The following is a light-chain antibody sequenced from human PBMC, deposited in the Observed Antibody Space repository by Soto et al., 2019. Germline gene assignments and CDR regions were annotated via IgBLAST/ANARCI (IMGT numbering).Light chain of an antibody. V-gene: IGKV1-33*01. Sequence: DIQMTQSPSSLSASVGDRVTITCQASQDISNYLNWYQQKPGKATKLLIYDASNLETGVPSRFSGSGSGTDFTFTISSLQPEDIATYYCQQFNDYPITFGQATRRESK. J-gene: IGKJ5*01. CDR1: QDISNY. CDR2: DAS. CDR3: QQFNDYPIT.